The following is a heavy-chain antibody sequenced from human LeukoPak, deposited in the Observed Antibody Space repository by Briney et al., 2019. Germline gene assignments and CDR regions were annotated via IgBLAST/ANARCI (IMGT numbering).Heavy chain of an antibody. CDR1: GFTFSSYA. CDR2: ISYDGSNK. Sequence: GGSLRLSCAAFGFTFSSYAMHWVRQAPGKGLEWVAVISYDGSNKYYADSVKGRFTISRDNSKNTLYLQMNSLRAEDTAVYYCAKDLKMATISYFDYWGQGTLVTVSS. V-gene: IGHV3-30-3*01. J-gene: IGHJ4*02. CDR3: AKDLKMATISYFDY. D-gene: IGHD5-12*01.